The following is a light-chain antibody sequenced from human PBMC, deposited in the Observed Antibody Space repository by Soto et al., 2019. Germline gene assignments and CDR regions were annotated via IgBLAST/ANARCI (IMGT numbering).Light chain of an antibody. CDR3: QQYYSTLSWT. CDR2: WAS. V-gene: IGKV4-1*01. CDR1: QSFLYSSNNENY. J-gene: IGKJ1*01. Sequence: DIVMTQSTDSLAVSLGERATINCKSSQSFLYSSNNENYLAWYQQKPGQPPKLLIYWASTRESGVPDRFSGSGSGTDFTLTISSLQAEDVAVYYCQQYYSTLSWTFGQGTKVDIK.